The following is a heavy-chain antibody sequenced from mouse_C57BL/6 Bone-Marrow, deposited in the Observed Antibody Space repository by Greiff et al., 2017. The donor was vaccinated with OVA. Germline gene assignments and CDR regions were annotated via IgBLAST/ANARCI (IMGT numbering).Heavy chain of an antibody. CDR2: ISTGGGST. CDR3: ARRSAYYRLLFAY. Sequence: EVKLVESGGGLVQPGGSLKLSCAASGFTFSDYYMYWVRQTPEKRLEWVAYISTGGGSTYYPDTVKGRFTITRDNAKSTPYLQMSSLTSEDTAMYYCARRSAYYRLLFAYWGQGTLVTVSA. J-gene: IGHJ3*01. CDR1: GFTFSDYY. V-gene: IGHV5-12*01. D-gene: IGHD2-10*01.